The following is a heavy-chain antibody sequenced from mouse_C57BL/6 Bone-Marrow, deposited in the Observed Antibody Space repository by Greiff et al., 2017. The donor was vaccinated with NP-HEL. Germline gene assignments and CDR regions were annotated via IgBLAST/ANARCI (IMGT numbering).Heavy chain of an antibody. V-gene: IGHV5-6*02. CDR3: ARRSTMVTFDY. CDR1: GFTFSSYG. CDR2: ISSGGSYT. D-gene: IGHD2-1*01. J-gene: IGHJ2*01. Sequence: EVKLQESGGDLVKPGGSLKLSCAASGFTFSSYGMSWVRQTPDKRLEWVATISSGGSYTYYPDSVKGRFTISRANAKNTLYLQMSSLKSEDTAMYYCARRSTMVTFDYWGQGTTLTVSS.